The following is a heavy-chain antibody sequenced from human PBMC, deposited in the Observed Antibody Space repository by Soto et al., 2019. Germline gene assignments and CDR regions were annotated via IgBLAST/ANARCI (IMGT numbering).Heavy chain of an antibody. J-gene: IGHJ5*02. V-gene: IGHV1-2*02. D-gene: IGHD3-16*02. Sequence: XSVKVSCKASGYTFTCYYMHWVRQAPGQGLEWMGWINPNSGGTNYAQKFQGRVTMTRDTSISTAYMELSRLRSDDTAVYYCASSLRPDNWFDHWGQGTLVTVSS. CDR3: ASSLRPDNWFDH. CDR1: GYTFTCYY. CDR2: INPNSGGT.